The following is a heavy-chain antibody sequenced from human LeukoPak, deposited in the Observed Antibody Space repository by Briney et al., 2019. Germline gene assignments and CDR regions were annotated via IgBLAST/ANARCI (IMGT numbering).Heavy chain of an antibody. D-gene: IGHD3-22*01. CDR2: INPHSGGT. CDR1: GYTFTGYY. CDR3: ASLKNYYDSSGYLVTDAFDI. J-gene: IGHJ3*02. Sequence: ASVKVSCKSSGYTFTGYYLHWVRQAPGQGLEWMGWINPHSGGTNYAQNFQGRVTMTRDTSITTAYMELSRLRSDDTAVYYCASLKNYYDSSGYLVTDAFDIWGQGTLVTVSS. V-gene: IGHV1-2*02.